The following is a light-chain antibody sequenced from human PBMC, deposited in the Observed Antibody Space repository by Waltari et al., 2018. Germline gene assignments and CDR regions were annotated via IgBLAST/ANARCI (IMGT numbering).Light chain of an antibody. Sequence: RASPSVSRSRLAWYQQKPGHAPRLLIYAASTRATGIPDRFSGSGSGTDFSLTISRVEPEDFAVYYCQQYGSSVMYTFGQGTKLEIQ. CDR1: PSVSRSR. CDR2: AAS. J-gene: IGKJ2*01. V-gene: IGKV3-20*01. CDR3: QQYGSSVMYT.